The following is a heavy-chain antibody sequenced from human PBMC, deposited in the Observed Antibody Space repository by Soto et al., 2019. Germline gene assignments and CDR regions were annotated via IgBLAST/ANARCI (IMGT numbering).Heavy chain of an antibody. J-gene: IGHJ4*02. D-gene: IGHD5-18*01. CDR3: AKYRPIQLWLEPWVPV. CDR2: ISGSGGST. V-gene: IGHV3-23*01. Sequence: GGSLRLSCAASGFTFSSYAMSWVRQAPGKGLEWVSAISGSGGSTYYADSVKGRFTISRDNSKNTLYLQMNSLRAEDTAVYYCAKYRPIQLWLEPWVPVWGQGTLVTVSS. CDR1: GFTFSSYA.